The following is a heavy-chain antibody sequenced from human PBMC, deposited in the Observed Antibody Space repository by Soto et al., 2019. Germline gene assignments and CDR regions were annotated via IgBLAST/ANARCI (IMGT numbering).Heavy chain of an antibody. J-gene: IGHJ4*02. CDR2: ITYDGSFQ. V-gene: IGHV3-30*18. Sequence: PGGSLRLSCQASGFNFDNYGMHWVRQAPGKGLEWVAVITYDGSFQYYADSVKGRFTISRDNSKNTLSLHLNTLKPEDTAVYHCAKDRVGGTFYTPLVFWGQGTLVTVSS. CDR3: AKDRVGGTFYTPLVF. CDR1: GFNFDNYG. D-gene: IGHD1-7*01.